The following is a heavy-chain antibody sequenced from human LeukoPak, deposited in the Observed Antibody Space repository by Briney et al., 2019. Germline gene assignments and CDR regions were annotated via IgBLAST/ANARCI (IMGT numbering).Heavy chain of an antibody. V-gene: IGHV1-69*13. J-gene: IGHJ4*02. CDR2: IIPIFGTA. CDR3: ARDDYSNYRTFDY. CDR1: GGTSSSYA. Sequence: ASVKVSCTASGGTSSSYAISWVRQAPGQGLEWMGGIIPIFGTANYAQKFQGRVTITADESTSTAYMELSSLRSEDTAVYYCARDDYSNYRTFDYWGQGTLVTVSS. D-gene: IGHD4-11*01.